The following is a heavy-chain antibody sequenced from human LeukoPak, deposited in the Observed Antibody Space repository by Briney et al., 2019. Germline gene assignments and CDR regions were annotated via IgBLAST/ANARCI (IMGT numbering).Heavy chain of an antibody. CDR3: ARVRESGYYYVYVDAFDI. J-gene: IGHJ3*02. D-gene: IGHD3-22*01. Sequence: SETLSLTCTVSGGSFSSYYWSWIRQPPGKGLEGMGYIYYSGSTNYNPSLKSRVTISVDTSKNQFSLKLSSVTAADTAVYYCARVRESGYYYVYVDAFDIWGQGTMVTVSS. CDR2: IYYSGST. V-gene: IGHV4-59*08. CDR1: GGSFSSYY.